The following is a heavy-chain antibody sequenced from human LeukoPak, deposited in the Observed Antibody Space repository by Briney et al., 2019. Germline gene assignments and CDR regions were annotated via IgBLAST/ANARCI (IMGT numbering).Heavy chain of an antibody. CDR3: VRDHHRRLYDSQARDTFDI. CDR1: GFTFSSYS. V-gene: IGHV3-48*01. J-gene: IGHJ3*02. D-gene: IGHD3-22*01. CDR2: ISSSSSTI. Sequence: GGSLRLSCAASGFTFSSYSMNWVRQAPGKGLEWVSYISSSSSTIYYAASVKGRFSISRDNAQNSLYLQMNSLRAEDTAVYYCVRDHHRRLYDSQARDTFDIWGQGTMVTVSS.